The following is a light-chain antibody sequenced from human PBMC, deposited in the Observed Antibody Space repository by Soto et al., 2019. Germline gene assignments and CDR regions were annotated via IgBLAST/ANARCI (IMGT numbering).Light chain of an antibody. CDR3: QQYGSSPLT. CDR1: QSVSSSY. V-gene: IGKV3-20*01. Sequence: DIVLTQSPGTLSLSPGERATLSCRASQSVSSSYLAWYQQKPGQAPRLLIYGASIRATGIPDRFSGIGSGTDLTLTISRLEPEDFAVYYCQQYGSSPLTFGGGTKVEIK. CDR2: GAS. J-gene: IGKJ4*01.